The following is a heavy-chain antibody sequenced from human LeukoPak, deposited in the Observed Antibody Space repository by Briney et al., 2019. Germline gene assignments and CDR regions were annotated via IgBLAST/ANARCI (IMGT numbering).Heavy chain of an antibody. V-gene: IGHV3-15*01. J-gene: IGHJ6*03. CDR3: TTDGRVLRYFDRLTNYYYYYMDV. CDR1: GFTFSNAW. D-gene: IGHD3-9*01. Sequence: GGSLRLSCAASGFTFSNAWMSWVRQAPGKGLKWVGRIKSKTDGGTTDYAAPVKGRFTISRDDSKNTLYLQMNSLKTEDTAVYYCTTDGRVLRYFDRLTNYYYYYMDVWGKGTTVTVSS. CDR2: IKSKTDGGTT.